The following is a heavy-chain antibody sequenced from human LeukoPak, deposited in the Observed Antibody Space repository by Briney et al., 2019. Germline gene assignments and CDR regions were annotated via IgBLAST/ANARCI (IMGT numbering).Heavy chain of an antibody. CDR3: AREGCSGTNCLYYFYYMDV. D-gene: IGHD2-2*01. J-gene: IGHJ6*03. CDR1: GGSMSSHIYY. V-gene: IGHV4-39*07. Sequence: PSETLSLTYTVSGGSMSSHIYYWGWIRQPPGKGLEWIGSISHGGTAYYKPSLKSRVTISVDTSNNQFSLKLSSVTAADTAVYYCAREGCSGTNCLYYFYYMDVWGKGTTVTVSS. CDR2: ISHGGTA.